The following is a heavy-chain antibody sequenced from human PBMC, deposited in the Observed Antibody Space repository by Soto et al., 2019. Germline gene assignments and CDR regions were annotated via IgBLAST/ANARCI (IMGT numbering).Heavy chain of an antibody. D-gene: IGHD4-17*01. V-gene: IGHV3-9*01. Sequence: EVQLVESGGGLVQPGRSLRLSCAASGFTFDDYAMHWVRQAPGKGLEWVSGISWNSGSIGYADSVKGRLTISRDNAKNSLYLQMNSLRAEDTALYYCAKDVRDYGDYYFDYWGQGTLVTVSS. CDR3: AKDVRDYGDYYFDY. CDR1: GFTFDDYA. J-gene: IGHJ4*02. CDR2: ISWNSGSI.